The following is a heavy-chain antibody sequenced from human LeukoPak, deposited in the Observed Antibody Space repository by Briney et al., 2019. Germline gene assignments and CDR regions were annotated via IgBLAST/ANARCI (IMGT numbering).Heavy chain of an antibody. CDR3: ASEPGITTTGTLAGDY. Sequence: GGSLRLSCAASGFTFSSYGMHWVRQAPGKGLEWVSYISSSSSTIYYADSVKGRFTISRDNAKNSLYLQMNSLRDEDTAVYYCASEPGITTTGTLAGDYWGQGTLVTVSS. J-gene: IGHJ4*02. CDR1: GFTFSSYG. D-gene: IGHD6-13*01. CDR2: ISSSSSTI. V-gene: IGHV3-48*02.